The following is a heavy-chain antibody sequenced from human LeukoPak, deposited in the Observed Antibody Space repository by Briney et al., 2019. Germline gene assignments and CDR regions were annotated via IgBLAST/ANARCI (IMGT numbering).Heavy chain of an antibody. V-gene: IGHV3-7*04. CDR1: VFTFSSYW. J-gene: IGHJ4*02. Sequence: GGSLRLSCAASVFTFSSYWMTWVRQAPGKGREWVANIKQDGSEKNYVDSVKGRFTISRDNAKNSLYLQMNSLRAEDTAVFYCVRDGGAAQFDYWGQGNLVTVSS. CDR2: IKQDGSEK. CDR3: VRDGGAAQFDY. D-gene: IGHD3-16*01.